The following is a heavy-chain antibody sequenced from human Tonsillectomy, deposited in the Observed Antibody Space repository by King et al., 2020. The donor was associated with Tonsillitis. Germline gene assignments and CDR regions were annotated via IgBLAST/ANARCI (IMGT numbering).Heavy chain of an antibody. D-gene: IGHD3-9*01. CDR1: GGSISISSYS. CDR2: FPYSGST. J-gene: IGHJ5*02. V-gene: IGHV4-39*01. CDR3: ARLPTGYPNWFDP. Sequence: QLQESGPVLVKPSETLSLTCTVSGGSISISSYSCGWIRQPPVNGLEWIATFPYSGSTYYNPSLNSRATISLDTSKNQLSLNLTSVTAADTAGYYCARLPTGYPNWFDPWGQGTLVTVSS.